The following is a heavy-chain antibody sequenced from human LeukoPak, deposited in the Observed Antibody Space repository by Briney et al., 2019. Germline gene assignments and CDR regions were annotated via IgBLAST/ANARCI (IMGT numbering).Heavy chain of an antibody. V-gene: IGHV4-59*08. CDR2: IHYSGSP. CDR3: ARHSNWNGGVDWFDP. CDR1: GGSNY. D-gene: IGHD1-20*01. Sequence: SETLSLTCTVSGGSNYWSWIRQPPGKGLEWIGYIHYSGSPNYNPSLKSRVTISIDTSKNQFSLKLNSVTAADTAVYYCARHSNWNGGVDWFDPWGQGTQVTVSS. J-gene: IGHJ5*02.